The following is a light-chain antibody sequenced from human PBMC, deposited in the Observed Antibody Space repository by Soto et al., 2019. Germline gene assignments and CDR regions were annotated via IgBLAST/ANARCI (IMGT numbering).Light chain of an antibody. CDR2: GNS. J-gene: IGLJ2*01. Sequence: QSVLTQPPSASGTPGQRVTISCSGRSSNIGSNYVYWYQQLPGTAPKLLIYGNSNRPSGVPDRFSGSKSGTSASLAITGLQAEDEADYYCQSYDSSLSVVFGGGTKVTVL. V-gene: IGLV1-40*01. CDR1: SSNIGSNY. CDR3: QSYDSSLSVV.